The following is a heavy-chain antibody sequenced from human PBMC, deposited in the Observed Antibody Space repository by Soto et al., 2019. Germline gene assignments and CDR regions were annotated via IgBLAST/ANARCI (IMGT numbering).Heavy chain of an antibody. CDR1: GFTFSSYA. D-gene: IGHD4-17*01. V-gene: IGHV3-23*01. CDR2: ISGSGGST. J-gene: IGHJ4*02. Sequence: EVQLLESGGGLVQPGGSLRLSCAASGFTFSSYAMSWVRQAPGKGLEWVSAISGSGGSTYYADSVKGRFTISRDNSKNTLYLQMNSLRAEDTAVYYCAKALRQFYGDYASFDYWGQGTLVTVSS. CDR3: AKALRQFYGDYASFDY.